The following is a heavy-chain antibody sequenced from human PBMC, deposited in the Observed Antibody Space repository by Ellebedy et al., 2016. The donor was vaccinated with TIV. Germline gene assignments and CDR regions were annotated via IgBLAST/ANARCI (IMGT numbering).Heavy chain of an antibody. V-gene: IGHV3-30*06. D-gene: IGHD5-18*01. CDR2: ISFDGSNK. CDR1: GFTFRSYG. J-gene: IGHJ4*02. Sequence: GESLKISCAGSGFTFRSYGMHWVRQAPGRGLEWVAVISFDGSNKDYADSVRGRFTIFRDNSKNTLYLQMNSLRPEDTAVYYCARDIYSYGYGAFDYWGQGTLVTVSS. CDR3: ARDIYSYGYGAFDY.